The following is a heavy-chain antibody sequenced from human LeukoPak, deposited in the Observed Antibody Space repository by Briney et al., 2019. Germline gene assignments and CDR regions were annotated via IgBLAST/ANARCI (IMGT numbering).Heavy chain of an antibody. Sequence: ASVRVSCKASGYTFTYYGISGVRLAPGRGLEWMGWISAYYGNTNYAQNFQGRVTMTTDTSTSIAYMELRSLRSDDTAVYYCARDTYCSSTSCFPYYMDVWGKGTTVTVSS. CDR2: ISAYYGNT. CDR3: ARDTYCSSTSCFPYYMDV. J-gene: IGHJ6*03. V-gene: IGHV1-18*01. CDR1: GYTFTYYG. D-gene: IGHD2-2*01.